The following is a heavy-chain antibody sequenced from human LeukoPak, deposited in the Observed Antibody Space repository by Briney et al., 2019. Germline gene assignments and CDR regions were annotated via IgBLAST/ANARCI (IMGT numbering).Heavy chain of an antibody. CDR2: INHSGI. Sequence: SETLSLTCAVYGGSFSGYYWSWIRQPPGKGLEWIGEINHSGIKYNPSLRSRVTISVDTSKNQFSLKLSSVTAADTAVYYCASARSGWSLNYYYYYMDVWGKGTTVTVSS. D-gene: IGHD6-19*01. V-gene: IGHV4-34*01. CDR1: GGSFSGYY. J-gene: IGHJ6*03. CDR3: ASARSGWSLNYYYYYMDV.